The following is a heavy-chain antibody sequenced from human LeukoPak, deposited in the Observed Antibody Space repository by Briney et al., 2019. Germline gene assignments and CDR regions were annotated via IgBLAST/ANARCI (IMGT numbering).Heavy chain of an antibody. CDR1: GYSFTSYW. J-gene: IGHJ4*02. V-gene: IGHV5-51*01. CDR3: ARPSRYCSGGSCLAGYYFDY. CDR2: TYPGDSDT. Sequence: GESLKISCKGSGYSFTSYWIGWVRQMPGKGLEWMGITYPGDSDTRYSPSFQGQVTISADKSISTAYLQWSSLKASATAMYYCARPSRYCSGGSCLAGYYFDYWGQGTLVTVSS. D-gene: IGHD2-15*01.